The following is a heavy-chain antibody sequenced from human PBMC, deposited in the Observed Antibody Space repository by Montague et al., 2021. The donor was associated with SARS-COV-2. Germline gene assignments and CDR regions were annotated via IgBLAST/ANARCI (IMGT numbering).Heavy chain of an antibody. CDR2: TYYRSKWYN. CDR1: GDSVSSNSAA. Sequence: CAISGDSVSSNSAAWNWIRQSPSRGLEWLGRTYYRSKWYNDYALSVKSRITIHPDTSKNQFSLQLNSVTPEDTAVYYCARLYLGFNGKMYFFDAWGQGILVTVSS. D-gene: IGHD2-8*01. J-gene: IGHJ4*02. CDR3: ARLYLGFNGKMYFFDA. V-gene: IGHV6-1*01.